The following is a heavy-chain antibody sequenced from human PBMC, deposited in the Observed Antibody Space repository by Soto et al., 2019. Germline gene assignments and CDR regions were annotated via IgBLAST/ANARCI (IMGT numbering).Heavy chain of an antibody. CDR1: GFTFSSYW. D-gene: IGHD6-6*01. V-gene: IGHV3-74*01. J-gene: IGHJ4*02. Sequence: LRLSCAASGFTFSSYWMHWVRQAPGKGLVWVSRINSDGSSTSYADSVKGRVTISRDNAKNTLYLQMNSLRAEDTAVYYCARGSSSSFVTNHEYWGQGTLVTVSS. CDR2: INSDGSST. CDR3: ARGSSSSFVTNHEY.